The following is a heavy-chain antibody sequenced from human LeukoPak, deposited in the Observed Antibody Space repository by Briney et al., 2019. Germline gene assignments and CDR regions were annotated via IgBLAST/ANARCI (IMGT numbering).Heavy chain of an antibody. D-gene: IGHD3-3*01. J-gene: IGHJ4*02. Sequence: GGSLRLSCAASGFTFNNYAMNWVRQAPGKGLVWVSRINTDGSSTSYADSVKGRFTISRDNAKNTLYLQMNSLRAEDTAVYYCAGGYYDFFGYWGQGTLVTVSS. CDR3: AGGYYDFFGY. V-gene: IGHV3-74*01. CDR2: INTDGSST. CDR1: GFTFNNYA.